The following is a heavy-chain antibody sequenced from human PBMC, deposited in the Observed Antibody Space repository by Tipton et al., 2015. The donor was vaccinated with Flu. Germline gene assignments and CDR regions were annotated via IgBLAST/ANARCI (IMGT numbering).Heavy chain of an antibody. V-gene: IGHV4-59*01. Sequence: TLSLTCTVSGGSISSYYWSWIRQPPGKGLEWIGYIYYSGSTNYNPSLKSRVTISVDTSKNQFSLKLSSVTAADTAVYYCARDYKWLGAFDTWGQGTMVTVSS. CDR3: ARDYKWLGAFDT. CDR2: IYYSGST. CDR1: GGSISSYY. J-gene: IGHJ3*02. D-gene: IGHD3-22*01.